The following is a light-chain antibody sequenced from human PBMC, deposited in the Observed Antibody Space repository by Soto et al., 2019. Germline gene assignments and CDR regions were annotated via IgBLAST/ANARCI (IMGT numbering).Light chain of an antibody. Sequence: QSALTQPASVSGSPGQSITISCTGTSSDIGDSNHVSWYQQHPGKAPKLMIYEVSNRPSGVSNRFSGSKSDNTASLTVSGLQAEDGANFYCSSYTGSTYVFGTGPKLTVL. CDR3: SSYTGSTYV. V-gene: IGLV2-14*01. CDR1: SSDIGDSNH. CDR2: EVS. J-gene: IGLJ1*01.